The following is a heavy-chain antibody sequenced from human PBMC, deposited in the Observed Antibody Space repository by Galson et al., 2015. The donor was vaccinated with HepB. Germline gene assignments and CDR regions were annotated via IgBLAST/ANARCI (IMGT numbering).Heavy chain of an antibody. CDR1: GYTFTSYD. J-gene: IGHJ4*02. Sequence: SVKVSCKASGYTFTSYDINWVRQATGQGLEWMGWMNPNSGNTGYAQKFQGRVTMTRNTSNSTAYMELSSLRSEDTAVYYCARDGRGDNDGEYCDYWGQGTLVSVSS. V-gene: IGHV1-8*01. CDR3: ARDGRGDNDGEYCDY. D-gene: IGHD1-26*01. CDR2: MNPNSGNT.